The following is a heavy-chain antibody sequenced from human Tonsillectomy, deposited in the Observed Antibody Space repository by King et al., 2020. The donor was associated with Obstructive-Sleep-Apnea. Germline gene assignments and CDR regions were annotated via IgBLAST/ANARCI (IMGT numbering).Heavy chain of an antibody. V-gene: IGHV4-38-2*02. D-gene: IGHD3/OR15-3a*01. Sequence: VQLQESGPGLVKSSETLSLTCTVSRYSISSGYDWGWIRQPPGKGLEWIGNIYHSGITHYNPSLKSRVTISVDTSKNQFSLKLNSVTAADTAVYYCAGGRTQFDYWGQGTLVTVPS. CDR2: IYHSGIT. CDR1: RYSISSGYD. J-gene: IGHJ4*02. CDR3: AGGRTQFDY.